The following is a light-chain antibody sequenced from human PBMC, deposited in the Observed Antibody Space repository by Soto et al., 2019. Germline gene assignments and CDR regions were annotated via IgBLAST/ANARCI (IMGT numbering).Light chain of an antibody. V-gene: IGLV2-8*01. J-gene: IGLJ1*01. Sequence: QSALTQPPSASGSPGQSVTISCTGTSSDVGANNYDSWYQQHPGKAPKLMIYEVTKRPSGVPDRFSGSKSGNTASLTVSGLQAEDEADYYCSSYAGTNRVFGTGTKLTVL. CDR2: EVT. CDR3: SSYAGTNRV. CDR1: SSDVGANNY.